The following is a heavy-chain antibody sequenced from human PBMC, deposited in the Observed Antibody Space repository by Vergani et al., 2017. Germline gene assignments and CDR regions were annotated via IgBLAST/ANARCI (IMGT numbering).Heavy chain of an antibody. V-gene: IGHV4-34*01. Sequence: QVQLQQWGAGLLKPSETLSLTCAVYGGSFSGYYWSWIRQPPGKGLEWIGEINHSGSTNYNPSLKSRVTISVDTSTNQFSLKMSSVTAAGTAVYYSARGWVVGDATPAYFRYWGQGTLVTVSS. D-gene: IGHD2-15*01. CDR1: GGSFSGYY. CDR3: ARGWVVGDATPAYFRY. CDR2: INHSGST. J-gene: IGHJ4*02.